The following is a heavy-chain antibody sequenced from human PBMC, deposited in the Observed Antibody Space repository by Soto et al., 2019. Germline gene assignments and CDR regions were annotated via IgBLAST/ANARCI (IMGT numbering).Heavy chain of an antibody. CDR2: IYHSGST. D-gene: IGHD3-22*01. CDR3: ARGDYYDSSGYPYYFDY. CDR1: GGSISSGGYS. J-gene: IGHJ4*02. V-gene: IGHV4-30-2*01. Sequence: QLQLQESGSGLVKPSQTLSLTCAVSGGSISSGGYSWSWIRQPPGKGLEWIGYIYHSGSTYYNPSLKSRVTISVDRSKNKFSLKLSSVTAADTAVYYCARGDYYDSSGYPYYFDYWGQGTLVTVSS.